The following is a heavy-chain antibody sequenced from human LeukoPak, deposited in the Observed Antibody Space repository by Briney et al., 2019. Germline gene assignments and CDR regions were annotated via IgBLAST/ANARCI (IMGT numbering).Heavy chain of an antibody. Sequence: TGGSLRLSCAASGFTFSSYGMSWVRQAPGKGLEWVSAISGSGGSTYYADSVKGRFTISRDNSKNTLYLQMNSLRAEDTAVYYCAKDRLYSSSWYYFDYWGQGTLVTVSS. V-gene: IGHV3-23*01. D-gene: IGHD6-13*01. J-gene: IGHJ4*02. CDR3: AKDRLYSSSWYYFDY. CDR1: GFTFSSYG. CDR2: ISGSGGST.